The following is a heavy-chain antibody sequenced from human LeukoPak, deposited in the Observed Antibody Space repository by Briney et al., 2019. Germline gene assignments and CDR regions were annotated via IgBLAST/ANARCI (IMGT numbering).Heavy chain of an antibody. CDR1: GFTFSSYG. D-gene: IGHD2-15*01. CDR3: AKDPGVVVAATGWFDP. Sequence: GGSLSLSCAASGFTFSSYGMHWVRQAPGKGLEWVAVIWYDGSNKYYADSVKGRFTISRDNSKNTLYLQMNSLRAEDTAVYYCAKDPGVVVAATGWFDPWGQGTLVTVSS. J-gene: IGHJ5*02. V-gene: IGHV3-33*06. CDR2: IWYDGSNK.